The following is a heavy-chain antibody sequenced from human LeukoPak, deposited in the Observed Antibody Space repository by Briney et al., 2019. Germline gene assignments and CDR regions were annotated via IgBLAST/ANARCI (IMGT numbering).Heavy chain of an antibody. CDR1: GYSFTSYW. D-gene: IGHD3-22*01. CDR2: IYPGDSDT. CDR3: ARSKKTYYYDSSGYYTLDY. V-gene: IGHV5-51*01. J-gene: IGHJ4*02. Sequence: GESLKISCKGSGYSFTSYWIGWVRQMPGKGLDWMGIIYPGDSDTRYSPSFQGQVTISADKSISTAYLQWSSLKASDTAMYYCARSKKTYYYDSSGYYTLDYWGQGTLVTVSS.